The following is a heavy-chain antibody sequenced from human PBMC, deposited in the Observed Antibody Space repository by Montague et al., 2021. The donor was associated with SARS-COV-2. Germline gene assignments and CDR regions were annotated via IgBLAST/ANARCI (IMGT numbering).Heavy chain of an antibody. CDR1: GGSVSGTSYY. V-gene: IGHV4-39*01. J-gene: IGHJ5*02. D-gene: IGHD2-2*01. CDR2: IHHSGTT. CDR3: ARQGGPAGKHWFDP. Sequence: SETLSLICTVSGGSVSGTSYYWAWIRQPPGKGLEWIVNIHHSGTTFYXXXLKSRVTISVDTSKNEVSLKLNSVTAADTAVYYCARQGGPAGKHWFDPWGQGTLVTVSS.